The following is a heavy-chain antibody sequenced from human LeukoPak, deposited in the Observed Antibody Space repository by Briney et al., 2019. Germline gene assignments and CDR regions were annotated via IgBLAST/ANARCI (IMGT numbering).Heavy chain of an antibody. CDR3: ARDGSSPYYYYGMDV. D-gene: IGHD1-26*01. CDR1: GGSISSYY. Sequence: KPSETLSLTCTVSGGSISSYYWSWIRQPAGKGLEWIGRIYTSGSTNYNPSLKSRVTMSVDTSKNQFSLKLSSVTAVDTAVYYCARDGSSPYYYYGMDVWGQGTTVTVSS. V-gene: IGHV4-4*07. CDR2: IYTSGST. J-gene: IGHJ6*02.